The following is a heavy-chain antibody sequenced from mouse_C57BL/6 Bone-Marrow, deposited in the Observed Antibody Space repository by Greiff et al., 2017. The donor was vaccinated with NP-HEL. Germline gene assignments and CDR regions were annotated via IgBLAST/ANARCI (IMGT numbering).Heavy chain of an antibody. J-gene: IGHJ2*01. Sequence: EVQGVESGGGLVQPGGSLSLSCAASGFTFTDYYMSWVRQPPGKALEWLGFIRNKANGYTTEYSASVKGRVTISRDNSQSILYLQMNALRAEDSATYYCARYTRGYFDYWGQGTTLTVSS. CDR1: GFTFTDYY. CDR2: IRNKANGYTT. CDR3: ARYTRGYFDY. V-gene: IGHV7-3*01.